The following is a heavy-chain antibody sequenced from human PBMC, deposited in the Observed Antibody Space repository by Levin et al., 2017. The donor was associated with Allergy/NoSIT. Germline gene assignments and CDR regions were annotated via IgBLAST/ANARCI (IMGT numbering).Heavy chain of an antibody. CDR2: IYYSGST. D-gene: IGHD6-19*01. CDR3: ARHSSGWHQGQEYYYYYMDV. V-gene: IGHV4-39*01. CDR1: GGSISSSSYY. J-gene: IGHJ6*03. Sequence: SQTLSLTCTVSGGSISSSSYYWGWIRQPPGKGLEWIGSIYYSGSTYYNPSLKSRVTISVDTSKNQFSLKLSSVTAADTAVYYCARHSSGWHQGQEYYYYYMDVWGKGTTVTVSS.